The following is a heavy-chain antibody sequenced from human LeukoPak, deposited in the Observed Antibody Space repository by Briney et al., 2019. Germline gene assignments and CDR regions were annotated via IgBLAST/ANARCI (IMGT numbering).Heavy chain of an antibody. Sequence: GGSLRLSCTASGFTFGDYAMSWFRQAPGKGLEWVSFIYSSVTHYSDSVKGRFTISRDNSRNTLFLQMNSLRAEDTAVYYCARRAGAYSHPYDYWGQGTLVTVSS. D-gene: IGHD4/OR15-4a*01. CDR3: ARRAGAYSHPYDY. V-gene: IGHV3-23*05. CDR1: GFTFGDYA. CDR2: IYSSVT. J-gene: IGHJ4*02.